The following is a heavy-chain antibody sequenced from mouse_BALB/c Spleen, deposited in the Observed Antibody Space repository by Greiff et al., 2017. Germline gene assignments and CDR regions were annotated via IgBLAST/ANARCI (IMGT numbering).Heavy chain of an antibody. CDR1: GFTFSSFG. Sequence: VQLKESGGGLVQPGGSRKLSCAASGFTFSSFGMHWVRQAPEKGLEWVAYISSGSSTIYYADTVKGRFTISRDNPKNTLFLQMTSLRSEDTAMYYCARDDGYYDYYAMDYWGQGTSVTVSS. D-gene: IGHD2-3*01. CDR3: ARDDGYYDYYAMDY. J-gene: IGHJ4*01. CDR2: ISSGSSTI. V-gene: IGHV5-17*02.